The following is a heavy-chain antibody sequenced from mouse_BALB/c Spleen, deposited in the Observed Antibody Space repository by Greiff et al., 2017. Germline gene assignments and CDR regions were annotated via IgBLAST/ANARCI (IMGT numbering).Heavy chain of an antibody. J-gene: IGHJ2*01. D-gene: IGHD2-2*01. Sequence: VNVVESGTVLARPGASVKMSCKASGYTFTSYWIEWVKQRPGHGLEWIGEILPGSGSTNYNEKFKGKATFTADTSSNTAYMQLSSLTSEDSAVYYCARNGYPYWGQGTTLTVSS. CDR1: GYTFTSYW. CDR2: ILPGSGST. V-gene: IGHV1-9*01. CDR3: ARNGYPY.